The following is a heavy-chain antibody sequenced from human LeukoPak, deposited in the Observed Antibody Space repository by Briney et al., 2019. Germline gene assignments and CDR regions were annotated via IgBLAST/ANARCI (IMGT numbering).Heavy chain of an antibody. V-gene: IGHV4-38-2*02. CDR1: GYSISSGYY. D-gene: IGHD6-19*01. J-gene: IGHJ3*02. CDR2: IYHSGST. CDR3: ARVFRAGGDAFDI. Sequence: SETLSLTCTVSGYSISSGYYWGWIRQPPVKGLEWIGSIYHSGSTYYNPSLKSRVTISVDTSKNQFSLKLSSVTAADTAVYYCARVFRAGGDAFDIWGQGTMVTVSS.